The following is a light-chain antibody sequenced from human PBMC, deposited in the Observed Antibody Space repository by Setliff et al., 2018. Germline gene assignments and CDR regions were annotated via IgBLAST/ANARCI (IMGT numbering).Light chain of an antibody. CDR1: SSDVGAYVH. CDR2: DVN. J-gene: IGLJ2*01. V-gene: IGLV2-11*01. CDR3: CSYAGIHTLI. Sequence: QSALPQPRSVSGSPGQSVTISCTGTSSDVGAYVHVSWCQQHPDTAPKLILYDVNNRPSGVPDRFSGSKFGNTASLTISGLQTEDEADYYCCSYAGIHTLIFGGGTKVTVL.